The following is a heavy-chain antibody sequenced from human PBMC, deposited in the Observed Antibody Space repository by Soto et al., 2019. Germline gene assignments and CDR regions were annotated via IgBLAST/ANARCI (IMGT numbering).Heavy chain of an antibody. CDR2: IIPIFGTA. V-gene: IGHV1-69*01. J-gene: IGHJ5*02. D-gene: IGHD2-15*01. CDR1: GGTFSSYA. CDR3: AEGGYCSGGSCYLGRDWFDP. Sequence: QVQLVQSGAEVKKPGSSVKVSCKASGGTFSSYAISWVRQAPGQGLEWMGGIIPIFGTANYAQKFQGRVTITADESTSTAYMELSSLRSEDTAVYYCAEGGYCSGGSCYLGRDWFDPRGQGTLVTVSS.